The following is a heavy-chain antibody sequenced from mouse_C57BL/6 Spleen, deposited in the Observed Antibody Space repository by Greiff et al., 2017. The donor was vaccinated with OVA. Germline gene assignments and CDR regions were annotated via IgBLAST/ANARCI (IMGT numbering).Heavy chain of an antibody. CDR1: GYTFTSYW. CDR3: ARRMTGGWFAY. V-gene: IGHV1-52*01. Sequence: QVQLQQPGAELVRPGSSVKLSCKASGYTFTSYWMHWVKQRPIQGLEWIGNIDPSDSETHYNQKFKDKATLTVDKSSSTAYMQLSSLTSEDSAVYYCARRMTGGWFAYWGQGTLVTVSA. J-gene: IGHJ3*01. CDR2: IDPSDSET.